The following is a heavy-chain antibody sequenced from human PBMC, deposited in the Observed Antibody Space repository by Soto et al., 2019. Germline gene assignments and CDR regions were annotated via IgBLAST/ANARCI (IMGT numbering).Heavy chain of an antibody. CDR1: GYTLTELS. D-gene: IGHD4-17*01. Sequence: ASVTVSCTVSGYTLTELSMHWVRQAPGKGLEWMGGFDPEDGETIYAQKFQGRVTMTEDTSTDTAYMELSSLRSEDTAVYYCATDRGDYPNWFDPWGQGTLVTVSS. J-gene: IGHJ5*02. V-gene: IGHV1-24*01. CDR2: FDPEDGET. CDR3: ATDRGDYPNWFDP.